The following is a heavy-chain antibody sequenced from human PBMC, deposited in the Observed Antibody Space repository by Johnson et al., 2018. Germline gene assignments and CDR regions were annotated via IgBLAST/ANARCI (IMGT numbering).Heavy chain of an antibody. D-gene: IGHD5-12*01. CDR3: ARHRYSDPTDAFDI. J-gene: IGHJ3*02. CDR1: GYTFPTYW. V-gene: IGHV5-51*01. Sequence: VRLVQSGAEFKKPGESRKISCTGSGYTFPTYWIGWLPQTLGKGLEWMGIVYPVDSDTSYSRAFQGQVSISADKSISTAYLQWSSLKASDTAMYYCARHRYSDPTDAFDIWGQGTLVSVSS. CDR2: VYPVDSDT.